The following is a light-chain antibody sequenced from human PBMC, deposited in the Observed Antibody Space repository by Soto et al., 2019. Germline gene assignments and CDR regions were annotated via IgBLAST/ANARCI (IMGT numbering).Light chain of an antibody. J-gene: IGKJ2*01. CDR2: AAS. V-gene: IGKV1-8*01. CDR1: HVVSNY. CDR3: QHYYSYPYT. Sequence: AIRMTQSPSSLSASIGDRVTITCRASHVVSNYLAWSQQKPGKAPKALIYAASFLQSGVPSRFSGSGSGTDFSLTISFLQSEDFATYYCQHYYSYPYTFGQGTTLQMK.